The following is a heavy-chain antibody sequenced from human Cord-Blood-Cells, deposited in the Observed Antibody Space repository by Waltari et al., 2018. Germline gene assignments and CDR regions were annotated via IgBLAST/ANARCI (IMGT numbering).Heavy chain of an antibody. CDR3: ARDQGSSWDYFDY. CDR2: INPNSGGT. D-gene: IGHD6-13*01. CDR1: GSTFTCYY. Sequence: HVQLVQSVAEVTKPGASLKLSCKASGSTFTCYYTHWVRQAPGQGLEWMGWINPNSGGTNYAQKFQGRVTMTRDTSISTAYMELSRLRSDDTAVYYCARDQGSSWDYFDYWGQGTLVTVSS. V-gene: IGHV1-2*02. J-gene: IGHJ4*02.